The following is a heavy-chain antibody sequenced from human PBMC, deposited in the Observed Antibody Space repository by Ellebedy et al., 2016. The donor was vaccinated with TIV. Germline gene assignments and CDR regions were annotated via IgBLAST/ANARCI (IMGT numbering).Heavy chain of an antibody. Sequence: MPSETLFLTCAVSGGSISSSNWWSWVRQPPGKGLEWIGEIYHSGSTNYNPSLKSRVTISVDKSKNQFSLKLSSVTAADTAVYYCARDRAHDTPLEGMDVWGQGTTVTVSS. V-gene: IGHV4-4*02. D-gene: IGHD3-22*01. CDR1: GGSISSSNW. J-gene: IGHJ6*02. CDR2: IYHSGST. CDR3: ARDRAHDTPLEGMDV.